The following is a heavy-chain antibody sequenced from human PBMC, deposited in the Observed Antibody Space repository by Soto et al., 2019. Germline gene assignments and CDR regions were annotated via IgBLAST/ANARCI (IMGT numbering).Heavy chain of an antibody. D-gene: IGHD3-16*01. V-gene: IGHV1-2*02. CDR3: MSGGWGDSPIDY. Sequence: QVHLLQSGAEVKNVGASVKVSCKTSGYTFSAYYVHWARRAPGRGFQWLGWINPSNEITTFSEFFQGRITMTRDTSTNTVHMELNMLTSDDTAVYYCMSGGWGDSPIDYWGQGTQVTVSS. J-gene: IGHJ4*02. CDR2: INPSNEIT. CDR1: GYTFSAYY.